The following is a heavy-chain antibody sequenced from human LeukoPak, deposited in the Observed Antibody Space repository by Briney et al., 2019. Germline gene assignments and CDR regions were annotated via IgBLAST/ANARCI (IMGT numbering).Heavy chain of an antibody. J-gene: IGHJ5*02. CDR2: ISAYNGNT. Sequence: ASVKVFCKASGYAFTHYGISWVRQAPGQGLEWMGWISAYNGNTQYAQNFRGRVTMTRDTSITTAYMELNRLTSDDTAVYYCVRDRPHNWFDPWGQGTLVTVSS. CDR3: VRDRPHNWFDP. CDR1: GYAFTHYG. V-gene: IGHV1-18*01.